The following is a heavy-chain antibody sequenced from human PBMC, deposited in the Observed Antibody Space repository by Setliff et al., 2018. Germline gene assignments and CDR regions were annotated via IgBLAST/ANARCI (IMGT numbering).Heavy chain of an antibody. CDR2: IYIGGSA. CDR3: ARRLSGSGGDDY. J-gene: IGHJ4*02. Sequence: SETLSLTCTVSGGSISSYYWSWIRQPAGKGLEWIGHIYIGGSANYNPSLKSRVTISVDTSKNQFSLKLSSVTAADTAVYYCARRLSGSGGDDYWGQGTLVTVSS. CDR1: GGSISSYY. V-gene: IGHV4-4*07. D-gene: IGHD6-19*01.